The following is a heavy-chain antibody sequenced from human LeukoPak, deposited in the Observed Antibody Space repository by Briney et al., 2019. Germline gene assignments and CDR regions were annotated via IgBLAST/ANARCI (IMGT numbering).Heavy chain of an antibody. CDR3: ARLDDSSGYYYFDY. CDR2: IYYSGST. CDR1: GGSISSSSYY. Sequence: SETLSLTCAVSGGSISSSSYYWGWIRQPPGKGLEWIGSIYYSGSTYYNPSLKSRVTISVDTSKNQFSLKLSSVTAADTAVYYCARLDDSSGYYYFDYWGQGTLVTVSS. D-gene: IGHD3-22*01. V-gene: IGHV4-39*01. J-gene: IGHJ4*02.